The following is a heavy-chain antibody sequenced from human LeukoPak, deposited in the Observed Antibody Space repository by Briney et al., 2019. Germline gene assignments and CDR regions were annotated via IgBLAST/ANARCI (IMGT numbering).Heavy chain of an antibody. D-gene: IGHD6-19*01. V-gene: IGHV3-74*01. CDR2: IASDGSST. CDR1: GFTFSSYW. J-gene: IGHJ4*02. Sequence: GGSLRLSCAASGFTFSSYWMNWVRQAPGKGLVWVSRIASDGSSTTYADSVKGRFTISRDNSKNTLYLQMNSLRAEDTAVYYCASSGQQWLVRFCDYWGQGTLVTVSS. CDR3: ASSGQQWLVRFCDY.